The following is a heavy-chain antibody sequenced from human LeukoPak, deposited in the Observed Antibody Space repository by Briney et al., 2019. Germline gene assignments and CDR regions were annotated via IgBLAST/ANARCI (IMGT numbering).Heavy chain of an antibody. CDR3: TRGIVATIGDY. CDR2: IRSKAYGGST. CDR1: GFTFGDYA. V-gene: IGHV3-49*04. D-gene: IGHD5-12*01. J-gene: IGHJ4*02. Sequence: GRSLRLSCTASGFTFGDYAMSWVRQAPGKGLEWVGFIRSKAYGGSTEYAASVKGRFTISRDDSKSIAYLQMNSLTTEDTAVYYCTRGIVATIGDYWGQGTLVTVSS.